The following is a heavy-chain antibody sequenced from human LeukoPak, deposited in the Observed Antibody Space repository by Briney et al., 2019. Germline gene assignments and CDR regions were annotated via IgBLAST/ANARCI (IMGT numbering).Heavy chain of an antibody. Sequence: GASVKVSCKASGYTFTSYGISWVRQAPGQGLEWMGWISAYNGNTNYAQKLQGRVTMTTDTSTSTAYMELRSLRSDDTAVYYCARDRYYDFWSGYYFFRCLLDYWGQGTLVTVSS. CDR3: ARDRYYDFWSGYYFFRCLLDY. V-gene: IGHV1-18*01. CDR2: ISAYNGNT. CDR1: GYTFTSYG. J-gene: IGHJ4*02. D-gene: IGHD3-3*01.